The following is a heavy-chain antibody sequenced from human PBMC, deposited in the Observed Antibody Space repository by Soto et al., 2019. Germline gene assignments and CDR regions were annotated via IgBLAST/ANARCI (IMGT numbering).Heavy chain of an antibody. J-gene: IGHJ4*02. CDR1: RFTFSSYA. V-gene: IGHV3-23*01. CDR2: ISGSGGST. D-gene: IGHD3-22*01. Sequence: QSGGSLRLSCAASRFTFSSYAMSWVRQASGKGLEWVSGISGSGGSTYHADSVKGRFTISRDNSKNTLYLQMNSLRAEDTAVYYCAKRPYYYDSSAYYVDYWGQGTLVTVSS. CDR3: AKRPYYYDSSAYYVDY.